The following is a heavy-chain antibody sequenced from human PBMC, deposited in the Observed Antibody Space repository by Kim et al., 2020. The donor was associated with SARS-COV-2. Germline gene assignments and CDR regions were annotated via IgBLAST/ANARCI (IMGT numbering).Heavy chain of an antibody. CDR2: IDHSGSA. V-gene: IGHV4-34*01. CDR1: GGSFSDYY. J-gene: IGHJ5*02. Sequence: SETLSLTCAVYGGSFSDYYWTWIRQPPGKGLEWIGEIDHSGSANYNPSLRSRVSISVDTSKNQFSLILTSVTAADTGRYYCAIHGVHGRDWFDRWGQGTLVTVSS. D-gene: IGHD1-1*01. CDR3: AIHGVHGRDWFDR.